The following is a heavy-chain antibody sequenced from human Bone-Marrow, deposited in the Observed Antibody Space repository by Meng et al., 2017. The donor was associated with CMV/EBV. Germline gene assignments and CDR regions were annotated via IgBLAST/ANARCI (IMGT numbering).Heavy chain of an antibody. D-gene: IGHD4/OR15-4a*01. CDR3: ARVLRANAPDY. J-gene: IGHJ4*02. CDR2: ISSSSSTI. Sequence: GGSLRLSCAASGFTFSSYSMNWVRQAPGKGLEWVSYISSSSSTIYYADSVKGRFTISRDNAKNSLYLQMNSLRAEDTAVYYCARVLRANAPDYWGQGNLVTVSS. CDR1: GFTFSSYS. V-gene: IGHV3-48*04.